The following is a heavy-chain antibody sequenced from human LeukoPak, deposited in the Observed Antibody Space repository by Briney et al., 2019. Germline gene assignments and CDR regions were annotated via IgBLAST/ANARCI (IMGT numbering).Heavy chain of an antibody. Sequence: GPSVKFSGKASGYTFTGYYMHWWRQAPGQGLEWMGWINPNGGGTNYAQKFQGRVTMTRDTSISTAYMELSRLRSDDTAVYYCAREDAAGELFDYWGQGTLVTVSS. CDR2: INPNGGGT. J-gene: IGHJ4*02. D-gene: IGHD7-27*01. V-gene: IGHV1-2*02. CDR3: AREDAAGELFDY. CDR1: GYTFTGYY.